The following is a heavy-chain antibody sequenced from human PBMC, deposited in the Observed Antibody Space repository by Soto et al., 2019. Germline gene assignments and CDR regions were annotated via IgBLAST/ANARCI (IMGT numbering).Heavy chain of an antibody. CDR1: GFTFSNYD. CDR2: IDIAGDT. D-gene: IGHD5-12*01. V-gene: IGHV3-13*01. CDR3: ARAARWLQSRYFDL. Sequence: EVQLVESGGGLVQPGGSLRLSCAASGFTFSNYDMHWVRQATGKGLEWVSAIDIAGDTYYPDSVKGGFTISREKAKHSLYLKMTSLRAHDPAVYYCARAARWLQSRYFDLWGRGTLVTVSS. J-gene: IGHJ2*01.